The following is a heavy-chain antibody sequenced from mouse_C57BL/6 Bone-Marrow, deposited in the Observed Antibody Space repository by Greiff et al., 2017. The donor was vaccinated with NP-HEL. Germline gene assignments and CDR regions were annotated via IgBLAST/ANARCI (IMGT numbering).Heavy chain of an antibody. Sequence: DVQLVESGGGLVKPGGSLKLSCAASGFTFSSYAMSWVRQTPEKRLEWVATISDGGSYTYYPDNVKGRFTISRDNAKNNLYLQMSHLKSEDTAMYYCVRDSLWYYFDYWGQGTTLTVSS. D-gene: IGHD1-1*02. V-gene: IGHV5-4*01. J-gene: IGHJ2*01. CDR2: ISDGGSYT. CDR1: GFTFSSYA. CDR3: VRDSLWYYFDY.